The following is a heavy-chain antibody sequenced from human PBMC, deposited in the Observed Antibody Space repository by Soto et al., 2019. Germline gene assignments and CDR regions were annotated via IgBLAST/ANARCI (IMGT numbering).Heavy chain of an antibody. V-gene: IGHV4-59*01. D-gene: IGHD3-3*01. J-gene: IGHJ4*02. CDR1: GGSISSYY. Sequence: XXTLSLPCTVSGGSISSYYWSWIRQPPGKGLEWIGYIYYSGSTNYNPSLKSRVTISVDTSKNQFSLKLSSVTAADTAVYYCARGQGIFPLWGQGTLVTVSS. CDR3: ARGQGIFPL. CDR2: IYYSGST.